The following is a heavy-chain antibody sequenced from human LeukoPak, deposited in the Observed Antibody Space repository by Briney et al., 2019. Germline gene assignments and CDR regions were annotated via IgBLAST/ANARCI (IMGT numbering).Heavy chain of an antibody. CDR3: AKEMVVDTAMVTICGFDY. CDR2: ISGSGGST. CDR1: GFTFSSYA. D-gene: IGHD5-18*01. Sequence: GGSLRLSCAASGFTFSSYAMSWVRQAPGKGLEWVSAISGSGGSTYYADSVKGRFTISRDNSKNTLYLQMNSLRAEDTAVYYCAKEMVVDTAMVTICGFDYWGQGTLVTVSS. V-gene: IGHV3-23*01. J-gene: IGHJ4*02.